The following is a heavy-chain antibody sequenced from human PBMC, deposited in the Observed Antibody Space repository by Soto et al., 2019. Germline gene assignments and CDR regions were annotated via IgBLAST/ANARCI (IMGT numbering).Heavy chain of an antibody. CDR1: GFTVSSNY. J-gene: IGHJ4*02. CDR2: IYSGGST. V-gene: IGHV3-53*01. Sequence: EVQLVESGGGLIQPGGSLRLSCTASGFTVSSNYMSWVRQAPGKGLEWVSVIYSGGSTYYADSVKGRFTISRDSSKNTLYLQMNSLRAEDTAVYYCARFSGYPNYYFYYWCQGTLVTVSS. CDR3: ARFSGYPNYYFYY. D-gene: IGHD5-18*01.